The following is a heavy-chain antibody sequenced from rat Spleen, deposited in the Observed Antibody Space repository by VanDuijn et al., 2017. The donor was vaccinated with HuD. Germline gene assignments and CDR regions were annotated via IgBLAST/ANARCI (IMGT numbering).Heavy chain of an antibody. D-gene: IGHD1-6*01. CDR3: TRSDVYYGSWYFDF. CDR1: GFTFNNYW. J-gene: IGHJ1*01. Sequence: EVQLVESGGGLVQPGRSLKLSCVASGFTFNNYWMSWIRQAPGKGLEWVASITNTGGSIYYPDSVKGRFTISRDNAQNTLYLQMNSLRSEDTATYYCTRSDVYYGSWYFDFWGPGTMVTVSS. V-gene: IGHV5-31*01. CDR2: ITNTGGSI.